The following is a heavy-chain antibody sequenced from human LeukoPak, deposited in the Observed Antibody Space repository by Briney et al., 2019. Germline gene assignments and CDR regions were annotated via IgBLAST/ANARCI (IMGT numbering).Heavy chain of an antibody. CDR1: GGSVSSGSYY. CDR3: AADYYDSSGYHSAAFDY. J-gene: IGHJ4*02. D-gene: IGHD3-22*01. Sequence: SETLSLTCTVSGGSVSSGSYYWSWIRQPPGKGLEWIGYIYYSGSTNYNPSLKSRVTISVDTSKNQFSLKLSSVTAADTAVYYCAADYYDSSGYHSAAFDYWGQGTLVTVSS. V-gene: IGHV4-61*01. CDR2: IYYSGST.